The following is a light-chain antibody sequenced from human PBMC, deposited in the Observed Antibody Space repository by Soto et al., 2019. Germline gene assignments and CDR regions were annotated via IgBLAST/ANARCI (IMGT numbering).Light chain of an antibody. CDR2: GAS. CDR3: QQYGTSPRT. V-gene: IGKV3-20*01. Sequence: EIVMTQSPGTLSLSPGERATLSCRASQSLSSNHLAWYQQKPGQAPRLLTYGASSRATGIPDRFSGSGSGTEFTLTINRLEAEDFTVYYCQQYGTSPRTFGPGTKLEIK. J-gene: IGKJ2*01. CDR1: QSLSSNH.